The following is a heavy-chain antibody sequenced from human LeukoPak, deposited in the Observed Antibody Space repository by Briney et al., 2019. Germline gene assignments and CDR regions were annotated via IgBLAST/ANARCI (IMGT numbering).Heavy chain of an antibody. CDR2: ITSSSSTI. CDR1: GFTFSSYS. V-gene: IGHV3-48*01. J-gene: IGHJ4*02. CDR3: ARDTGRGQAY. D-gene: IGHD1-14*01. Sequence: GGSLRLSCAASGFTFSSYSMSWVRQAPGKGLEWVSYITSSSSTIYYADSVKGLFTISRDNAKNSLYLQMKSLRAEDTAVYYWARDTGRGQAYWGQGTLVTVSS.